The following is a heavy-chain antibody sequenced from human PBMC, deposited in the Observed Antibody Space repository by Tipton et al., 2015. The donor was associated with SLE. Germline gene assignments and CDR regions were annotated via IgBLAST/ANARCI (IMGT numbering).Heavy chain of an antibody. CDR2: TYYIGRT. J-gene: IGHJ5*02. D-gene: IGHD6-13*01. Sequence: TLSLTCTVSGDSIGTYYWNWIRQPPGKGLEWIGYTYYIGRTNYNPSLKSRVTISVDTSKNQFSLNLSSVTAADTAVYYCARLRAAAGRTDWFDPWGQGTLVTVSS. CDR3: ARLRAAAGRTDWFDP. V-gene: IGHV4-59*13. CDR1: GDSIGTYY.